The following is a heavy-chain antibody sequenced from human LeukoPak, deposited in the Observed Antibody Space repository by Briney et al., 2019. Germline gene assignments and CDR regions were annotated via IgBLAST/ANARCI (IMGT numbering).Heavy chain of an antibody. D-gene: IGHD3-22*01. CDR1: GYTFTSYA. Sequence: ASVKVSCKASGYTFTSYAMNWVRQAPGQGLEWMGWISGYNGHTNYAQKLQGRVTMTTDTSTSTAYMELRSLRSDDTAVYYCARGSTARYYYDSSGYYRGAFDYWGQGTLVTVSS. CDR3: ARGSTARYYYDSSGYYRGAFDY. J-gene: IGHJ4*02. V-gene: IGHV1-18*01. CDR2: ISGYNGHT.